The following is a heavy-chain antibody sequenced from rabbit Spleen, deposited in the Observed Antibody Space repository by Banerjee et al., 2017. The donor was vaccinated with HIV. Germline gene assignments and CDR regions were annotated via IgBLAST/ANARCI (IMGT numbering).Heavy chain of an antibody. V-gene: IGHV1S40*01. J-gene: IGHJ4*01. CDR2: IDPVFGST. CDR1: GLDFNNNYW. Sequence: QSLEESGGDLVKPGASLTLTCTASGLDFNNNYWICWVRQAPGKGLEWIGYIDPVFGSTYYANWVNGRFTISSHNAQNTLYLQLNSLTAADTATYFCVRGASGSGYYSLWGPGTLVTVS. CDR3: VRGASGSGYYSL. D-gene: IGHD1-1*01.